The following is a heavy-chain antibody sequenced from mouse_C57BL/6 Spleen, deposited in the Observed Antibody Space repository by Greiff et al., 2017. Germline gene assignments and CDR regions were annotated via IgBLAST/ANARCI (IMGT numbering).Heavy chain of an antibody. CDR2: IDPSDSET. CDR3: ARGTRFAY. V-gene: IGHV1-52*01. CDR1: GYTFTSYW. D-gene: IGHD3-3*01. J-gene: IGHJ3*01. Sequence: VQLQQSGAELVRPGSSVKLSCTASGYTFTSYWMHWVKQRPLQGLEWIGNIDPSDSETHYNQKFKDKATLTIDKSSSKAYMQPSSLTSEDSAVYYCARGTRFAYWGQGTLVTVSA.